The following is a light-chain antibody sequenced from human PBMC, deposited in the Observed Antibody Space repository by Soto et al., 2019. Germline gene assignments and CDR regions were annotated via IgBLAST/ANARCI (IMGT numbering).Light chain of an antibody. J-gene: IGKJ1*01. V-gene: IGKV1-27*01. CDR1: QGISNY. Sequence: DIQMTQSPSSLSASVGDRVTIACRASQGISNYLAWYQQKPGEVPKLLIYGASTLQSGVPSRFSGSGSGTDFTLTISSLQPEDVATYYCHRYNSAPQTFGQGTKMEIK. CDR2: GAS. CDR3: HRYNSAPQT.